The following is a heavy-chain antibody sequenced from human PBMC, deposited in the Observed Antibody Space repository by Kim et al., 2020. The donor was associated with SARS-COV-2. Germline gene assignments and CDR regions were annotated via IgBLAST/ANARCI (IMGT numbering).Heavy chain of an antibody. CDR3: AVAGFVTRYFDY. D-gene: IGHD6-19*01. Sequence: GGSLRLSCAASGFTFSSYGMHWVRQAPGKGLEWVAVISYDGSNKYYADSVKGRFTISRDNSKNTLYLQMNSLRAEDTAVYYCAVAGFVTRYFDYWGQGTLVTVSS. V-gene: IGHV3-30*03. J-gene: IGHJ4*02. CDR2: ISYDGSNK. CDR1: GFTFSSYG.